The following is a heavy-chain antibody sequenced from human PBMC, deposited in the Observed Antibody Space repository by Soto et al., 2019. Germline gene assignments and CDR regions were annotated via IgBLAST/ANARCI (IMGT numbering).Heavy chain of an antibody. D-gene: IGHD1-26*01. J-gene: IGHJ3*02. CDR3: ARRGVDDDAFDI. CDR2: IYPGDSDI. V-gene: IGHV5-51*01. Sequence: EVQLVPSGAEVKKPGESLKISCKGSGYIFTNYWIGWVRQMPGKGLEWLGIIYPGDSDIRYSPSFQGQVTMSADKSINTAYLQWSSLEASDTAMYYCARRGVDDDAFDIWGQGTMVTVSS. CDR1: GYIFTNYW.